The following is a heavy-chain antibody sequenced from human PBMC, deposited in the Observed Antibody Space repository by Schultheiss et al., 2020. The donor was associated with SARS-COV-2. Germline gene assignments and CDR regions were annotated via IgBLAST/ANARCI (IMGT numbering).Heavy chain of an antibody. CDR2: INHSGST. V-gene: IGHV4-34*01. Sequence: SETLSLTCAVYGGSFSGYYWSWIRQPPGKGLEWIGEINHSGSTNYNPSLKSRVTISVDTSKNQFSLKLSSVTAADTAVYYWARQFWGFGDPLDYWGQGTLVTVSS. CDR3: ARQFWGFGDPLDY. CDR1: GGSFSGYY. D-gene: IGHD3-10*01. J-gene: IGHJ4*02.